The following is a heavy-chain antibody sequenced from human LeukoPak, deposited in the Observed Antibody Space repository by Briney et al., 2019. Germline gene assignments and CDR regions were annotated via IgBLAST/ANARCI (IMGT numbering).Heavy chain of an antibody. V-gene: IGHV4-39*01. J-gene: IGHJ5*02. CDR2: IYYSGST. CDR3: ARNISTVANGARYNWFDP. D-gene: IGHD4-11*01. Sequence: PSEILSLTCIVSGGSISSTSSYWDWIRQSPGKGLEWIGTIYYSGSTDYNPSLKSRVTMSVETSKNQFSLKLSSVTAADTAVHYCARNISTVANGARYNWFDPWGQGTLVTVSS. CDR1: GGSISSTSSY.